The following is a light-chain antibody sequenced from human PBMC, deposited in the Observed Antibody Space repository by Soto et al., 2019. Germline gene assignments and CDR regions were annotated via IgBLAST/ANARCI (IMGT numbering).Light chain of an antibody. CDR3: QSYDSSLSAWV. CDR2: GDN. Sequence: QSVLTQPPSVSGAPGQRVTIACTGSSSNIGAGYDVHWYQQLPGTAPKLLIYGDNNRPSGVPDRFSGSKSGTSASLAITGLQIEDEADYYCQSYDSSLSAWVFGGGTKLTVL. V-gene: IGLV1-40*01. J-gene: IGLJ3*02. CDR1: SSNIGAGYD.